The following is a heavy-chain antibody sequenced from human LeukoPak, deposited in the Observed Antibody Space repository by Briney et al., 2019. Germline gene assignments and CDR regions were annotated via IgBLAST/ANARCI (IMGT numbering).Heavy chain of an antibody. J-gene: IGHJ4*02. CDR3: ARDGSEGDY. V-gene: IGHV4-34*01. Sequence: PSETLSLTCAVYGGSFSGYYWSWIRQPPGKGLEWIGEINHSGSTNYNPSLKSRVTISVDTSKNQFSLKLSSVTAADTAVYYCARDGSEGDYWGQGTLVTVSS. CDR1: GGSFSGYY. CDR2: INHSGST. D-gene: IGHD3-10*01.